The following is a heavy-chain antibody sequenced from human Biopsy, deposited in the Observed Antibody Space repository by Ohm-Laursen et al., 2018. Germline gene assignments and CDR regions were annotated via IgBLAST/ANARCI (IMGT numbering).Heavy chain of an antibody. V-gene: IGHV4-59*01. Sequence: TLSLTCTVSGASINLYYWSWIRQPPGKGLEWIGYINHSGSTNYNPSLKSRLTISVDTSKNQFSLKLTSVTAADTAVYYCARDLIAYCPTTSCGNFGMDVWGQGTTVTVSS. J-gene: IGHJ6*02. CDR1: GASINLYY. CDR3: ARDLIAYCPTTSCGNFGMDV. D-gene: IGHD2-2*01. CDR2: INHSGST.